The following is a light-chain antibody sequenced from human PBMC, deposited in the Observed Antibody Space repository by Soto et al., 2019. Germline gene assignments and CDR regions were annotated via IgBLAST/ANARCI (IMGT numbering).Light chain of an antibody. CDR3: QEYNSYSTLT. Sequence: DIQMNQAPSTLSASVGDRVTITCRASQSISSWLAWYQQKPGKAPKLLIYKASSLESGVPSRFSGSGSGTEFTLTISSLQPDDFATYYCQEYNSYSTLTFGQGTKVEIK. V-gene: IGKV1-5*03. CDR2: KAS. J-gene: IGKJ1*01. CDR1: QSISSW.